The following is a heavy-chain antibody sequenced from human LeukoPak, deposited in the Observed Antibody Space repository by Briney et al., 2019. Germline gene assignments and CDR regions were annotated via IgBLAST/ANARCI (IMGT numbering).Heavy chain of an antibody. J-gene: IGHJ6*03. CDR3: ARQYSSSSPDMDV. CDR1: GYSFSSHW. CDR2: IYPGDSDT. V-gene: IGHV5-51*01. Sequence: GESLKISCKGSGYSFSSHWIGWLRQMPGKGLEWMGIIYPGDSDTRYSPSFQGQVTISADKSISTAYLQWSSLKASDTAMYYCARQYSSSSPDMDVWGKGTTVTVSS. D-gene: IGHD6-6*01.